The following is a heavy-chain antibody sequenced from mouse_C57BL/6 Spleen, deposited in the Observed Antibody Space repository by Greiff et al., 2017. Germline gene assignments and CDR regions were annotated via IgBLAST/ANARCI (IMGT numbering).Heavy chain of an antibody. CDR3: AIYYDYDSYFDY. Sequence: VQLQESGPELVKPGASVKISCKASGYAFSSSWMNWVKQRPGKGLEWIGRIYPGDGDTNYNGKFKGKATLTADKSSSTAYMQLSSLTSEDSAVYFCAIYYDYDSYFDYWGQGTTLTVSS. D-gene: IGHD2-4*01. CDR2: IYPGDGDT. V-gene: IGHV1-82*01. J-gene: IGHJ2*01. CDR1: GYAFSSSW.